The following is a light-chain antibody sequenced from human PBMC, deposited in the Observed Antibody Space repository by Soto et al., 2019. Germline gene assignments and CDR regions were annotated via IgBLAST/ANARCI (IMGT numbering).Light chain of an antibody. CDR1: SSDVGSYDY. CDR2: DVS. CDR3: SSYTTSSTRV. J-gene: IGLJ1*01. Sequence: QSVLIQPPSVSGSPGQSVTISCTGTSSDVGSYDYVSWYQQHPDTVPKPMIYDVSSQPSGVSDRFSGSKSVNTATLTISGLQAEDEADYYCSSYTTSSTRVFGTGTKVTVL. V-gene: IGLV2-14*01.